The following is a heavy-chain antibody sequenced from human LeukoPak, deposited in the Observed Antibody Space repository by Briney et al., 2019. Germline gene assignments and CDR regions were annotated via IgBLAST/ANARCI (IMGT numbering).Heavy chain of an antibody. CDR2: IYPGDSDA. J-gene: IGHJ4*02. CDR3: ARQNDFRLDY. CDR1: GYTFSSYW. Sequence: LGESLKISCKGSGYTFSSYWIGWVRQMPGKGLEWMGIIYPGDSDARYSPSLQGQVTISVETSIGTAYLQWSSLKASDTAIYYCARQNDFRLDYWGQGTLVTVSS. D-gene: IGHD3-3*01. V-gene: IGHV5-51*01.